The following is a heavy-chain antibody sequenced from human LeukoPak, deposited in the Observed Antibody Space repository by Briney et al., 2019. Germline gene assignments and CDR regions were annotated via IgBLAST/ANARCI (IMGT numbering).Heavy chain of an antibody. J-gene: IGHJ4*02. CDR1: GFTFSSYW. CDR3: ARDRSYRFDY. Sequence: PGGSLLLSCAASGFTFSSYWMHWVRQAPGKGLVWVSLIKSDGSSTTYADSVKGRFTISRDNAKNTLYLQMNSLRAEDTAVYYCARDRSYRFDYWGQGTPVTVSS. V-gene: IGHV3-74*01. CDR2: IKSDGSST. D-gene: IGHD3-10*01.